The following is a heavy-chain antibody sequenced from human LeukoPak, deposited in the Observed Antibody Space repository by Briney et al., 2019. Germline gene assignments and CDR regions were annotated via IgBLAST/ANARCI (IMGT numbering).Heavy chain of an antibody. CDR2: IRSKANSNAT. V-gene: IGHV3-73*01. D-gene: IGHD6-19*01. J-gene: IGHJ4*02. CDR1: GFTFSGSA. CDR3: TPGIAVAF. Sequence: GGSLRLSCAASGFTFSGSAMHWVRQASGKGLEWVGRIRSKANSNATAYAASVKGRFTISRDDSKNTAYLQMNSLKTEDTAVYYCTPGIAVAFWGWGTLVTVSS.